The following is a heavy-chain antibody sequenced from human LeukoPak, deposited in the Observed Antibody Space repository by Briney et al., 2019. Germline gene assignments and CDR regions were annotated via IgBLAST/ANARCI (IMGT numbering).Heavy chain of an antibody. J-gene: IGHJ3*02. D-gene: IGHD5-24*01. CDR3: AKENGGYNDAFDI. Sequence: GGSLRLSCAASGFTFSSFWMIWVRQAPGKGLEWVSAIVGGGGTTYHADPVKGRFTISRDYSKNTLYLQMNSLRAEDTAVYYCAKENGGYNDAFDIWGQGTMVTVSS. V-gene: IGHV3-23*01. CDR1: GFTFSSFW. CDR2: IVGGGGTT.